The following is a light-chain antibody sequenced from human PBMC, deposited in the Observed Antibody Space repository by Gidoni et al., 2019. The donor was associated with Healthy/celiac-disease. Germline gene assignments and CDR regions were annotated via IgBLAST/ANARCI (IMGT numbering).Light chain of an antibody. CDR1: QDISNY. V-gene: IGKV1-33*01. Sequence: DLQMTQSPSSLSASVGDRVTITCQASQDISNYLHWYQHKPGKAPKLLIYAASNLETGVPSRFSGSGSGTDFTFTISSLQPEDIATYYCQQYDNLLTFGGGTKVEIK. CDR3: QQYDNLLT. J-gene: IGKJ4*01. CDR2: AAS.